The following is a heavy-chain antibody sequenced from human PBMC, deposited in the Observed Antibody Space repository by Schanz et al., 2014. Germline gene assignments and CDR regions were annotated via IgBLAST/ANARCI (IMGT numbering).Heavy chain of an antibody. V-gene: IGHV1-2*06. D-gene: IGHD1-26*01. J-gene: IGHJ4*02. CDR2: IGPDSGST. CDR3: ASDGSGRYTGFDY. Sequence: QVQLVQSGAEVKRPGASVKISCKASGYTFTDYYMNWVRQAPGQGLEWMGRIGPDSGSTTYAQKFQGRVTVTRDTSISTAYMELWRLGSEDTAMYYCASDGSGRYTGFDYWGQGTLVTVSS. CDR1: GYTFTDYY.